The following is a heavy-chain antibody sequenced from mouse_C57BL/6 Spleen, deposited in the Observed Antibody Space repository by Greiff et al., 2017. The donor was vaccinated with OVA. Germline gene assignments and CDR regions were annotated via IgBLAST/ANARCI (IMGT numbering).Heavy chain of an antibody. CDR1: GYTFTSYW. J-gene: IGHJ2*01. Sequence: VQLQQPGAELVKPGASVTLSCKASGYTFTSYWMHWVKQRPGRGLEWIGRIDTNRGGAKYNEKFKSKATLTGDKPSSTAYMQLSSRTSEDSAVYYCARDDITTVWDYFDYWGQGTTLTVAS. CDR3: ARDDITTVWDYFDY. D-gene: IGHD1-1*01. V-gene: IGHV1-72*01. CDR2: IDTNRGGA.